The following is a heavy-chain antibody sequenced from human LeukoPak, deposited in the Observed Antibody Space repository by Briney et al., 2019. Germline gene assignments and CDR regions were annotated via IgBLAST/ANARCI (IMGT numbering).Heavy chain of an antibody. J-gene: IGHJ4*02. CDR2: IYYSGST. Sequence: SETLSLTCTVSGVSISNYYWSWIRQPPGKGLEWIAYIYYSGSTNYNPSLKSRVTISGDTSKNQFSLKLSSVTAADTAVYYCARRGTSFAMGTFDYWGQGTLVAVSS. V-gene: IGHV4-59*08. D-gene: IGHD2-2*01. CDR3: ARRGTSFAMGTFDY. CDR1: GVSISNYY.